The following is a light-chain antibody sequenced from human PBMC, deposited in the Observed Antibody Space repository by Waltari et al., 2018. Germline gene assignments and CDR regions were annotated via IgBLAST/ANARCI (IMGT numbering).Light chain of an antibody. CDR3: ISYAGRNNLV. Sequence: QSALTQPPSASGSLRQSVTISCSGTLRDIGAFNYASWYQQHPGKAPQLIIYEVSKRPSGVPYRFSGSKSGHTASLTVSGLQSEDEAQYYCISYAGRNNLVFGGGTKLTVL. V-gene: IGLV2-8*01. CDR2: EVS. CDR1: LRDIGAFNY. J-gene: IGLJ3*02.